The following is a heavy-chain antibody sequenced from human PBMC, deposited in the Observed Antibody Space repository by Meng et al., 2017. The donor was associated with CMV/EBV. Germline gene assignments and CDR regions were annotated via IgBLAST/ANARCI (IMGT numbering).Heavy chain of an antibody. CDR3: TTVLDYDFWGGSRGY. Sequence: FTFTNAWMHWVRRDPGKGQGGVGRIRRKTGGGTTDYAPPVKGRFTISRDDSKNTLYLQMNSLKSEDTAVYYCTTVLDYDFWGGSRGYWGQGTLVTVSS. J-gene: IGHJ4*02. D-gene: IGHD3-3*01. V-gene: IGHV3-15*07. CDR2: IRRKTGGGTT. CDR1: FTFTNAW.